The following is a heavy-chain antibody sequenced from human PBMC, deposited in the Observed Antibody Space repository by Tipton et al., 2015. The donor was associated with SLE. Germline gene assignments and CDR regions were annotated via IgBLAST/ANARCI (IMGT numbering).Heavy chain of an antibody. CDR3: ARDLVAGISYFQH. D-gene: IGHD6-19*01. CDR2: INPNNGDT. Sequence: QLVQSGPEVKKPGASVRVSCKASGYTFIGCYMHWVRQAPGLGLEWMGRINPNNGDTNYARKFQGRVTMTRDTSISTAYLELSRLTSDDTAVYYCARDLVAGISYFQHWGQGTLVTFSS. J-gene: IGHJ1*01. CDR1: GYTFIGCY. V-gene: IGHV1-2*06.